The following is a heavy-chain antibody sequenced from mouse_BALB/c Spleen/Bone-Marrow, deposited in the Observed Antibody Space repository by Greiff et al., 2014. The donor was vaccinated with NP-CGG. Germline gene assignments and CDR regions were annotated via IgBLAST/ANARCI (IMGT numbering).Heavy chain of an antibody. CDR3: ASQGDYGSFDY. Sequence: VKLVESEAELARPGASVKLSCKASGYTFTSYWMQWVKQRPGQGLEWIGAIYPGDGDTRYTQKFKGKATLTADKSSSTAYMQLSSLASEDSAVYYCASQGDYGSFDYWGQGTTLTVSS. CDR1: GYTFTSYW. D-gene: IGHD1-1*02. CDR2: IYPGDGDT. V-gene: IGHV1-87*01. J-gene: IGHJ2*01.